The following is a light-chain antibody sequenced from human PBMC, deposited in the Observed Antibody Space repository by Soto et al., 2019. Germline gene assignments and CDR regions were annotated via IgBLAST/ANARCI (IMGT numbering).Light chain of an antibody. J-gene: IGKJ5*01. CDR3: QQYGSSAGVT. Sequence: EIVLTQSPGTLSLSPGERATLSCRSSQSVSANYLAWYQQKPGQAPRLLIYGASSRATGIPDRLSGSGSETDFTLTISRLEPEDFAVYYCQQYGSSAGVTFGQGTRLEI. CDR1: QSVSANY. CDR2: GAS. V-gene: IGKV3-20*01.